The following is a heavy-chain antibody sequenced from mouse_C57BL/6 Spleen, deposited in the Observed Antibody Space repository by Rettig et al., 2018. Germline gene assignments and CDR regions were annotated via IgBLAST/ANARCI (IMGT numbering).Heavy chain of an antibody. J-gene: IGHJ2*01. Sequence: EVQLQQSGPELVKPGASVKISCKASGYTFTDYYMNWVKQSHGKSLEWIGDINPNNGGTSYNQKFKGKATLTVDKSSSTAYMELRSLTSEDSAVYYCARAGGVYYYGSFDYWGQGTTLTVSS. CDR2: INPNNGGT. CDR3: ARAGGVYYYGSFDY. CDR1: GYTFTDYY. D-gene: IGHD1-1*01. V-gene: IGHV1-26*01.